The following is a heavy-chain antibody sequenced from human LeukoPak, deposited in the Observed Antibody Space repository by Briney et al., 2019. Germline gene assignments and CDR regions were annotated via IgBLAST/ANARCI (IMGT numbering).Heavy chain of an antibody. D-gene: IGHD6-6*01. CDR1: GYTFTSYG. Sequence: ASVKVSCKASGYTFTSYGISWVRQAPGQGLEWMGWISAYNGNTNYAQKLQGRVTMTTDTSTSTAYMELRSLRSDDTAVYYCARGSSPYYYYYYMDVWGKGTTVTVSS. CDR2: ISAYNGNT. J-gene: IGHJ6*03. CDR3: ARGSSPYYYYYYMDV. V-gene: IGHV1-18*01.